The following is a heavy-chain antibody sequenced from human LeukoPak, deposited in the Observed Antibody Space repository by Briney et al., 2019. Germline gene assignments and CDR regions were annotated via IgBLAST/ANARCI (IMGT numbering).Heavy chain of an antibody. D-gene: IGHD1-14*01. CDR2: IYYSGST. J-gene: IGHJ4*02. CDR1: GCSISSYY. CDR3: ARDTTAAFFFDY. Sequence: PSETLSLTCTVSGCSISSYYWSWIRQPPGKGLEWIGYIYYSGSTNYNPSLKSRVTISVDTSKNQFSLKLSSVTAADTAVYYCARDTTAAFFFDYWAREPWSPSPQ. V-gene: IGHV4-59*01.